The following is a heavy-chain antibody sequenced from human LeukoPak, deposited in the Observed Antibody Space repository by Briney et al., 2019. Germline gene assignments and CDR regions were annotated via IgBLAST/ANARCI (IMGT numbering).Heavy chain of an antibody. CDR3: ARDHHDWSGYPNY. J-gene: IGHJ4*02. Sequence: GGSLRHSCAASGFTLGRYWMHWFRQAPGTGLVWVARSNSDGKITDYADSVRGRFTSSRDNAKNTVYLQTSSLRAEDTGVYYCARDHHDWSGYPNYWGQGTLVIVSS. CDR2: SNSDGKIT. CDR1: GFTLGRYW. D-gene: IGHD3-3*01. V-gene: IGHV3-74*01.